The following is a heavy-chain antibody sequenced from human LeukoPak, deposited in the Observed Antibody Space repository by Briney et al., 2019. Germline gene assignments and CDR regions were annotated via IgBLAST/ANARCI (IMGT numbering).Heavy chain of an antibody. V-gene: IGHV3-23*01. D-gene: IGHD5-12*01. J-gene: IGHJ4*02. CDR2: ISGRTGAT. CDR3: AKCGNSGCHLIDY. Sequence: GGSLRLSCAASGFTFTTNAMSWVRQAPGKGLEWVSAISGRTGATYYADSEKGRFTISRDNSKSTLYLQMDSLRAEDTAVYYCAKCGNSGCHLIDYWGQGTLSPSPQ. CDR1: GFTFTTNA.